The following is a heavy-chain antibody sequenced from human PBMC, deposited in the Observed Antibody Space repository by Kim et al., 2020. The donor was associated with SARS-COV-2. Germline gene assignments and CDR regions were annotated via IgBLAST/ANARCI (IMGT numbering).Heavy chain of an antibody. V-gene: IGHV1-46*01. Sequence: KFQGRVTMTRDTSTSTVYMELSSLRSEDTAVYYCARAPGMATIGNDAFDIWGQGTMVTVSS. CDR3: ARAPGMATIGNDAFDI. D-gene: IGHD1-1*01. J-gene: IGHJ3*02.